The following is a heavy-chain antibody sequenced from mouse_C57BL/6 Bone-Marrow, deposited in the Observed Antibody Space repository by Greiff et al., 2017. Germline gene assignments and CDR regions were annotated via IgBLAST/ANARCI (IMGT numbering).Heavy chain of an antibody. D-gene: IGHD3-3*01. Sequence: QVQLQQSGAELVKPGASVKLSCKASGYTFTSYWMHWVKQRPGQGLEWIGMIHPNSGSTNYNEKFKSKATLTVDKSSSTAYMQLSSLTSEDSAVYYCARRGPGYFDVWGTGTTVTVSS. V-gene: IGHV1-64*01. J-gene: IGHJ1*03. CDR2: IHPNSGST. CDR3: ARRGPGYFDV. CDR1: GYTFTSYW.